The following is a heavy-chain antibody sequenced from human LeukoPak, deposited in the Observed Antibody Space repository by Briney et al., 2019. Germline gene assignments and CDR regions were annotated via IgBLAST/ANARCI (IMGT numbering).Heavy chain of an antibody. CDR3: ARYYRDDYGDYVYFYYFDY. Sequence: SETLSLTCTVSGGSISSSSYYWGWIRQPPGTGLEWIGSIDYSGSTYYNPSLKSRVTISVDTSKNQFSLKLSSVTAADTAVYYCARYYRDDYGDYVYFYYFDYWGQGTLVTVSS. CDR1: GGSISSSSYY. J-gene: IGHJ4*02. D-gene: IGHD4-17*01. V-gene: IGHV4-39*01. CDR2: IDYSGST.